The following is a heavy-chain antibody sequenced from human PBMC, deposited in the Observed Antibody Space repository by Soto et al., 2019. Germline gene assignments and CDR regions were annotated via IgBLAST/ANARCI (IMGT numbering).Heavy chain of an antibody. D-gene: IGHD3-10*01. CDR2: IYYRGNT. CDR1: GDSINSDKYY. V-gene: IGHV4-39*01. Sequence: SETLSLTCSVSGDSINSDKYYWGWIRQPPGKGLEWIGSIYYRGNTYYNPSLQTRVTISLDKSKSQFSLRLNSVTAADTAVYYCAQEEQYGSGSDYWGQGTLVTVSS. CDR3: AQEEQYGSGSDY. J-gene: IGHJ4*02.